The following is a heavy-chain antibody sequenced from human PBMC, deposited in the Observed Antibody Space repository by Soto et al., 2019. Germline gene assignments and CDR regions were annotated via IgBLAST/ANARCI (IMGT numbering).Heavy chain of an antibody. J-gene: IGHJ4*02. CDR3: AKNQERELPRVIDF. CDR2: MSGSSSTT. D-gene: IGHD1-7*01. CDR1: GLTFSNYA. Sequence: GGSLRLSCATAGLTFSNYAMSWVRQAPGGGLEWVSSMSGSSSTTYYADSVRGRSTISRDRSKNTLYLQMSSLRAEDTALYYCAKNQERELPRVIDFWGQGTLVTVSS. V-gene: IGHV3-23*01.